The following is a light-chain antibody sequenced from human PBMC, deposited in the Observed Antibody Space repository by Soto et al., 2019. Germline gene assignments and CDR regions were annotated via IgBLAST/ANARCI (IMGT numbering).Light chain of an antibody. V-gene: IGKV1-12*01. CDR1: QSISGW. J-gene: IGKJ4*01. CDR2: DAS. Sequence: GDRVTITCRASQSISGWLAWYQQRPGKAPKLLIYDASNLQSGVPSRFSGSASGTEFTLTISSLQPEDFATYYCQQASTFPFTFGGGTEVHIK. CDR3: QQASTFPFT.